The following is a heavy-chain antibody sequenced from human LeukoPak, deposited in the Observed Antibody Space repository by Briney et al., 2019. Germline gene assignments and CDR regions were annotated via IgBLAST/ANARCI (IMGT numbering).Heavy chain of an antibody. CDR3: AREGVGYCSGGSCYGMDV. Sequence: SETLSLTCAVSGGSISSGGYYWSWIRQHPGKGLEWIGYIYYSGSTYYNPSLKSRVTISVDTSKNQFSLKLSSVTAADTAVYYCAREGVGYCSGGSCYGMDVWGQGTTVTVSS. J-gene: IGHJ6*02. D-gene: IGHD2-15*01. V-gene: IGHV4-31*11. CDR1: GGSISSGGYY. CDR2: IYYSGST.